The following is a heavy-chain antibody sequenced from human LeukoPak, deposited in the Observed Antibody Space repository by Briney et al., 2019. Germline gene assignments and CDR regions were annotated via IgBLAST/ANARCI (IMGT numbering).Heavy chain of an antibody. V-gene: IGHV4-34*01. CDR3: ARSGYGGNRPEAY. J-gene: IGHJ4*02. CDR2: INHSGST. D-gene: IGHD4-23*01. Sequence: SETLTLTCAVYGGSFSGYYWSWIRQPPGKGLGWIGEINHSGSTNYNPSLKSRVTISVDTSKNQFSLKLSSVTAADTAVYYCARSGYGGNRPEAYWGQGTLVTVSS. CDR1: GGSFSGYY.